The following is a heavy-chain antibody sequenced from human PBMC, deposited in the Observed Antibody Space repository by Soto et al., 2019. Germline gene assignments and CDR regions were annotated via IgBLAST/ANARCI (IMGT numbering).Heavy chain of an antibody. Sequence: QVQLRESGPGLVRPSGTLSLTCAVSGGSISNDNWWSWVRQPPGKGLEWIGEIYHSGSTNYNPYLKSRVTMSVVPSKNLFSLTLTSVTAADTAFYYCARDQGSHPGDWGQGTLVSVSS. J-gene: IGHJ4*02. V-gene: IGHV4-4*02. CDR2: IYHSGST. CDR1: GGSISNDNW. D-gene: IGHD6-13*01. CDR3: ARDQGSHPGD.